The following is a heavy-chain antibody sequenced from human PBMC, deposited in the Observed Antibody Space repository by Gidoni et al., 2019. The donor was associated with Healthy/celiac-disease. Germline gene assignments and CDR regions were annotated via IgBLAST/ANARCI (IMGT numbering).Heavy chain of an antibody. CDR1: GGSFSGYY. Sequence: QVQLQPWGAGLLQPSETLSPPCAVAGGSFSGYYWSWIRQPPGKGLEWIGEINHSGSPNYNPSLKSRVTISVDTSKNQFSLKLSSVTAADTAVYYCARGGPGAAGYYYYGMDVWGQGTTVTVSS. D-gene: IGHD6-13*01. V-gene: IGHV4-34*01. CDR2: INHSGSP. CDR3: ARGGPGAAGYYYYGMDV. J-gene: IGHJ6*02.